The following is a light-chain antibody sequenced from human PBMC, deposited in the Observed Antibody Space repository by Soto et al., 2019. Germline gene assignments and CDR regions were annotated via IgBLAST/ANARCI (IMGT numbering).Light chain of an antibody. CDR2: EVT. CDR1: SSDVGGYNY. Sequence: QSVLTQPASASGSPGQSVTISCTGTSSDVGGYNYVSWYQQRPGKVPKVIIYEVTKRPSGVPDRFSGSKSGNTASLTVSGLQAEDEADYFCSSYANNNNILVFGTETKVTVL. CDR3: SSYANNNNILV. V-gene: IGLV2-8*01. J-gene: IGLJ1*01.